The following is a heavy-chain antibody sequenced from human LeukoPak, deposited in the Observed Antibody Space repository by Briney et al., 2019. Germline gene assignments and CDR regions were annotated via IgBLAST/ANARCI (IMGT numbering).Heavy chain of an antibody. D-gene: IGHD5-24*01. V-gene: IGHV1-69*05. CDR1: GGTFSSYA. CDR2: IIPIFGTA. J-gene: IGHJ4*02. CDR3: AREAVEMATGPLDY. Sequence: SVKVSCKASGGTFSSYAICWVRQAPGQGLEWMGGIIPIFGTADYAQKFQGRVTITTDESTSTAYMELSSLRSEDTAVYYCAREAVEMATGPLDYWGQGTLVTVSS.